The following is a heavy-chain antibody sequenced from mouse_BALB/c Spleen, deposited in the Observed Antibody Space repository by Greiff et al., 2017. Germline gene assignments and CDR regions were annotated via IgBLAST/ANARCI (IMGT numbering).Heavy chain of an antibody. V-gene: IGHV1-7*01. D-gene: IGHD2-1*01. CDR3: ASRRGNVFAY. J-gene: IGHJ3*01. CDR2: INPSTGYT. CDR1: GYTFTSYW. Sequence: VKVVESGAELAKPGASVKMSCKASGYTFTSYWMHWVKQRPGQGLEWIGYINPSTGYTEYNQKFKDKATLTADKSSSTAYMQLSSLTSEDSAVYYCASRRGNVFAYWGQGTLVTVSA.